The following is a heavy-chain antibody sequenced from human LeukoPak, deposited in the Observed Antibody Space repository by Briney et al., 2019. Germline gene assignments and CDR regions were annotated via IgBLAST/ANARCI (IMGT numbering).Heavy chain of an antibody. V-gene: IGHV1-46*01. D-gene: IGHD1-14*01. CDR1: GYTFTSYY. J-gene: IGHJ4*02. CDR3: AREVMDNLRFDY. CDR2: INPSGGDT. Sequence: ASVNVSFKSSGYTFTSYYMHWVRQAPVQGLEWMGIINPSGGDTSYAQKLQGRLTMTRDTSTNTVYMELTSLRSEDTAVYYCAREVMDNLRFDYWGQGTLVTVSS.